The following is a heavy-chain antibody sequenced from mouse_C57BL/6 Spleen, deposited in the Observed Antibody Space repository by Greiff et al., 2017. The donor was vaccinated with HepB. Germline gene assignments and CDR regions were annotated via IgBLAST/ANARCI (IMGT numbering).Heavy chain of an antibody. D-gene: IGHD2-1*01. CDR2: IYPGDGDT. Sequence: QVQLQQSGPELVKPGASVKISCKASGYAFSSSWMNWVKQRPGKGLEWIGRIYPGDGDTNYNGKFKGKATLTADKSSSTAYMQLSSLTSEDPAVYFCAREDGNYPYYAMDYWGQGTSVTVSS. V-gene: IGHV1-82*01. CDR1: GYAFSSSW. J-gene: IGHJ4*01. CDR3: AREDGNYPYYAMDY.